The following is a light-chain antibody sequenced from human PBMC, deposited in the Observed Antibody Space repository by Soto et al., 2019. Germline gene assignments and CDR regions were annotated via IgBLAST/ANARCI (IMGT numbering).Light chain of an antibody. CDR1: SSDVGTYNL. CDR3: CSYTGGDTHWV. J-gene: IGLJ3*02. CDR2: NVS. V-gene: IGLV2-23*02. Sequence: QSVLTQPASVSGSPGQSITISCTGTSSDVGTYNLVSWYQHHPGKAPKLIIYNVSQWPSGLSTRFSGSKSSNTASLTISGVQPGDEAVYYCCSYTGGDTHWVFGGGTKLTVL.